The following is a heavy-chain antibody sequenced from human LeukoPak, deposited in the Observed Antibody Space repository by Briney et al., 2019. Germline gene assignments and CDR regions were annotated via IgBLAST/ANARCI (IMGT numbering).Heavy chain of an antibody. CDR2: ISGSGGST. J-gene: IGHJ4*02. D-gene: IGHD3-22*01. Sequence: PGESLRLSCAASGFTFSSYAMSWVRQAPGKGLEWVSAISGSGGSTYYADSVKGRFTISRDNSKNTLYLQMNSLRAEDTAVYYCAKEVPDYYDSSGYYFPVLWGQGTLVTVSS. V-gene: IGHV3-23*01. CDR1: GFTFSSYA. CDR3: AKEVPDYYDSSGYYFPVL.